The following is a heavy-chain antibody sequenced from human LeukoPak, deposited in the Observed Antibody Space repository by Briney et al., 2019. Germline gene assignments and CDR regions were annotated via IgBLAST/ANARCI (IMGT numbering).Heavy chain of an antibody. CDR3: ARSGSYWYFDL. CDR1: GFTFSSYW. D-gene: IGHD1-26*01. Sequence: GGSLRLSCAASGFTFSSYWMTWVRQAPGKGLEWVANIKQDASEKVYVDSGKGRFTISRDNAKNSLHLQINSLRAQDTAVYYCARSGSYWYFDLWGRGTLVTVSS. CDR2: IKQDASEK. V-gene: IGHV3-7*01. J-gene: IGHJ2*01.